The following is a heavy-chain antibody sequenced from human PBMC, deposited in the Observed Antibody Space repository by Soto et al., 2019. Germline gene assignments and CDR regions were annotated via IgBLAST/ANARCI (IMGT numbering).Heavy chain of an antibody. J-gene: IGHJ5*02. V-gene: IGHV1-69*04. Sequence: GASVKVSCKASGGTFSSYTISWVRQAPGQGLEWMGRIIPILGIASYAQKFQGRVTITADKSTSTAYMELSSLRSEDTAVYYCARDRGVVVVPAAMRGRWFDPWGQGTLVTVSS. D-gene: IGHD2-2*01. CDR2: IIPILGIA. CDR3: ARDRGVVVVPAAMRGRWFDP. CDR1: GGTFSSYT.